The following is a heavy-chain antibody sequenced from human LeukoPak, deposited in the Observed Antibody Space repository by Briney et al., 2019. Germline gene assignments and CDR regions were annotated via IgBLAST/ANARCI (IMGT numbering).Heavy chain of an antibody. CDR1: GFTFSSYA. CDR2: ISSTGVTT. J-gene: IGHJ4*02. Sequence: GGSLRLSCAASGFTFSSYAMSWVRQAPGKGLEWVSSISSTGVTTSYADSVKGRFTISRDNSKNTLYLQMNSLRAEDTAVYYCAKQLSSYGGISYPRDNYIDYCGQGTLVPVSS. V-gene: IGHV3-23*01. D-gene: IGHD4-23*01. CDR3: AKQLSSYGGISYPRDNYIDY.